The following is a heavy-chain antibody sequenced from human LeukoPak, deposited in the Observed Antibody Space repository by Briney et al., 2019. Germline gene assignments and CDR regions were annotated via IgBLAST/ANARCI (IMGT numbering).Heavy chain of an antibody. CDR2: ISAYNGNT. V-gene: IGHV1-18*01. CDR3: ARKHLYNVYNFWSDYYQRDYDYYLDV. J-gene: IGHJ6*03. Sequence: ASVKLSCKASGYTFTSYGISWVRQAPGQGLEWMGWISAYNGNTNYAQKLQGRVTMTTDTSTSTAYMELRSLRSDDTAVYYCARKHLYNVYNFWSDYYQRDYDYYLDVWGKGTTVTVSS. CDR1: GYTFTSYG. D-gene: IGHD3-3*01.